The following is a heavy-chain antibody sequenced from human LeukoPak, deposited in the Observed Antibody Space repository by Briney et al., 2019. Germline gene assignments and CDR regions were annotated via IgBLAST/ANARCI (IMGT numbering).Heavy chain of an antibody. CDR2: IIPILGIA. CDR1: GGTFSSYA. D-gene: IGHD2-2*01. Sequence: PLASVKVSCTASGGTFSSYAISWVRQAPGQGLEWMGRIIPILGIANYAQKFQGRVTITADKSTSTAYMELSSLRSEDTAVYYCARARLVPAANAFDIWRQETMVTVSS. J-gene: IGHJ3*02. V-gene: IGHV1-69*04. CDR3: ARARLVPAANAFDI.